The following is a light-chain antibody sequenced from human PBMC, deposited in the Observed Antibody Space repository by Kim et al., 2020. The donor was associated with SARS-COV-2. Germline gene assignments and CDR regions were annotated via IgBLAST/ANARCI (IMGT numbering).Light chain of an antibody. CDR3: SVWDSSSDHP. J-gene: IGLJ2*01. V-gene: IGLV3-21*04. CDR2: YDS. CDR1: NIGSKS. Sequence: SYELTQPHSVSVAPGKTARITCGGNNIGSKSVHWYQQKPGQAPVLVIYYDSDRPSGIPERFSGSNSGNTATLTISRVEAGDEADYYCSVWDSSSDHPFGG.